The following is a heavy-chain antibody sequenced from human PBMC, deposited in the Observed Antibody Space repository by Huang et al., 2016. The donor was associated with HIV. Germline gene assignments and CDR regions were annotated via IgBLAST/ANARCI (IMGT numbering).Heavy chain of an antibody. V-gene: IGHV3-30*18. CDR3: AKDGADEEWDIDY. CDR2: ISYDGSNK. J-gene: IGHJ4*02. CDR1: GFSFSTYG. Sequence: VQLVESGGGVVQPGRSRRLACAASGFSFSTYGLHWGRQAPGKGLEWVAVISYDGSNKYYAHSVKGRFTISRDTSENKVYLQMNSLRHEDTAVYYCAKDGADEEWDIDYWGQGTLVTVSS. D-gene: IGHD1-26*01.